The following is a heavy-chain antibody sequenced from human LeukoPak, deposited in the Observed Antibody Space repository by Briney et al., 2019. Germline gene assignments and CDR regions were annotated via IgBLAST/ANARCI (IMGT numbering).Heavy chain of an antibody. CDR1: GYTFTMYA. J-gene: IGHJ1*01. V-gene: IGHV7-4-1*02. Sequence: ASVKVSCKASGYTFTMYAMNWVRQAPGQGLEWMGWINTNTGNPTYAQGFTGRFVFSLATSVNTAYLQISSLEAEDTAVYYCARVRSSGWIDSWGQGTLVTVSS. CDR2: INTNTGNP. D-gene: IGHD6-19*01. CDR3: ARVRSSGWIDS.